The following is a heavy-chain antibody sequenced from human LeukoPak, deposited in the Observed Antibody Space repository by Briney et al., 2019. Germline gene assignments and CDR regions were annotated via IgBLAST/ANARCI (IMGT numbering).Heavy chain of an antibody. CDR2: IYYSGST. V-gene: IGHV4-39*07. Sequence: PSETLSLTCTFSGGSINSRDYLWGWIRQTPGKGLEWIGTIYYSGSTYYNPSLKSRVTISIDTSKNQFSLKLSSVTAADTAVYYCARAWLNPYYDFGGGFDPWGQGTLVTVSS. CDR1: GGSINSRDYL. D-gene: IGHD3-3*01. CDR3: ARAWLNPYYDFGGGFDP. J-gene: IGHJ5*02.